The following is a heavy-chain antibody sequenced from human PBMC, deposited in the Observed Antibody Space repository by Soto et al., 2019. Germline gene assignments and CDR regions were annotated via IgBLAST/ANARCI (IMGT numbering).Heavy chain of an antibody. J-gene: IGHJ1*01. D-gene: IGHD3-3*01. CDR1: GYTFTSYG. Sequence: ASVKGSCKASGYTFTSYGISWVRQAPGQGLEWMGWISAYNGNTNYAQKLQGRVTMTTDTSTSTAYMELRSLRSDDTAVYYCARLDFWSGYPAEYFQHWGQGTLVTVSS. CDR3: ARLDFWSGYPAEYFQH. V-gene: IGHV1-18*01. CDR2: ISAYNGNT.